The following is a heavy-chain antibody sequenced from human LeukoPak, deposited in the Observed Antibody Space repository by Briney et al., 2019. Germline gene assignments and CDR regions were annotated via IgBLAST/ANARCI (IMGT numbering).Heavy chain of an antibody. CDR2: INPNSGGT. J-gene: IGHJ5*02. Sequence: ASVRVSCKASGYYFTGHYMHWVRQAPGQGLEWMGWINPNSGGTNYAQKFQGRVTMTRDTSITTVYMELSRLRSDDTAVYYRARERIPVAGWFDPWGQGTLVTVSS. D-gene: IGHD6-19*01. CDR1: GYYFTGHY. CDR3: ARERIPVAGWFDP. V-gene: IGHV1-2*02.